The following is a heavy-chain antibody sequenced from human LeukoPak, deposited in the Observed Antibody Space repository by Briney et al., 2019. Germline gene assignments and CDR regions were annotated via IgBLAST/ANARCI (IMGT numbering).Heavy chain of an antibody. D-gene: IGHD6-6*01. CDR3: ARRMKYSTPSNYYYSRNV. J-gene: IGHJ6*03. CDR1: GYSFTSYW. CDR2: IYPGDSDT. Sequence: GESLKISCKGSGYSFTSYWIGWVRQMPGKGLEWMGIIYPGDSDTRYSPSFQGQVTISADKSISTAYLQWSGLKASETAMYYCARRMKYSTPSNYYYSRNVWAKGPRSPSP. V-gene: IGHV5-51*01.